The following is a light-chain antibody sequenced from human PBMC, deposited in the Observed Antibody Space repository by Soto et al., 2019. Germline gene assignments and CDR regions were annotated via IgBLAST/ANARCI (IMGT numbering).Light chain of an antibody. Sequence: DIVMTQSPLSLPVTPGEPASISCRSSQSLLHSNGYNYLDWYLQKPGQSPQLLIYLGSYRASGVPDRFSGSGSGTDFTLKISRVEAEDVGIYYCMQALQTPRTVGQGTKVEIK. CDR2: LGS. CDR1: QSLLHSNGYNY. J-gene: IGKJ1*01. V-gene: IGKV2-28*01. CDR3: MQALQTPRT.